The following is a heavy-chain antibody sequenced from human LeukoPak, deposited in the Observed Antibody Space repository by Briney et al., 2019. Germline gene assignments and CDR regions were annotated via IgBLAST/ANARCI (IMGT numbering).Heavy chain of an antibody. Sequence: GASVKVSCKASGYTFTSYGISWVRQAPGQGLEWMGWISAYNGNTNYAQKLQGRVTITADKSTSTAYMELSSLRSEDTAVYYCARALALHYYDSSGSFDYWGQGTLVTVSS. CDR3: ARALALHYYDSSGSFDY. V-gene: IGHV1-18*01. D-gene: IGHD3-22*01. CDR1: GYTFTSYG. J-gene: IGHJ4*02. CDR2: ISAYNGNT.